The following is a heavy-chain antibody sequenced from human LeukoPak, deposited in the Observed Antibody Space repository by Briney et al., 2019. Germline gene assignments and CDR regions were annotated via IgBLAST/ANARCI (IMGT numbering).Heavy chain of an antibody. CDR1: GGTFSSYA. CDR3: ARGDSGSYVPFDY. V-gene: IGHV1-69*05. Sequence: GASVKVSXKASGGTFSSYAISWVRQAPGQGLEWMGRIIPIFGTANYAQKFQGRVTITTDESTSTAYMELSSLRSEDTAVYYCARGDSGSYVPFDYWGQGTLVTVSS. D-gene: IGHD1-26*01. J-gene: IGHJ4*02. CDR2: IIPIFGTA.